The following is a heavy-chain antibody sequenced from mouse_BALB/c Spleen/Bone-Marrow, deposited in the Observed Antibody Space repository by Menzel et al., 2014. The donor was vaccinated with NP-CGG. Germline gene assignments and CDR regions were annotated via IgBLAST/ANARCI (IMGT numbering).Heavy chain of an antibody. CDR2: ISTGGTII. CDR3: ARSQFYGNYFDY. V-gene: IGHV5-17*02. D-gene: IGHD2-1*01. Sequence: EVMLAESGGGLVQPGGSRKLSCAASGFTFSNFGMHWVRQAPEKGLEWVAFISTGGTIIYYADTVKGRFTISRDNPKNTLFLQMTSLRSEDTAIYFCARSQFYGNYFDYRGQGTTLTVSS. J-gene: IGHJ2*01. CDR1: GFTFSNFG.